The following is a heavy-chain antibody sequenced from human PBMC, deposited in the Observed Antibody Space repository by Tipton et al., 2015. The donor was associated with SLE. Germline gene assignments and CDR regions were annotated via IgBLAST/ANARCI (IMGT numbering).Heavy chain of an antibody. V-gene: IGHV4-34*12. D-gene: IGHD2-15*01. Sequence: TLSLTCSVYGDSLSGQYWSWIRQPPGKGLEWIGEVFRGGSTNYSPSLESRVTITVDMSKNQFSLRLSSVTAADTGVYYCVKSVVVVSPRDHYYYMDVWGKGTTVTVSS. CDR3: VKSVVVVSPRDHYYYMDV. CDR2: VFRGGST. CDR1: GDSLSGQY. J-gene: IGHJ6*03.